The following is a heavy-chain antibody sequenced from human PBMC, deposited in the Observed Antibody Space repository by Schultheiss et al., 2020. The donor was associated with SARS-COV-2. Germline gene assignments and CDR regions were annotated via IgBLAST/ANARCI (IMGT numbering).Heavy chain of an antibody. Sequence: GESLKISCAASGFTFSNAWMSWVRQAPGKGLEWVANIKQDGSEKNYVDSVKGRLTISRDNAKNSLYLQMNSLRAEDTAVYYCARGKQWLDDPYYYYGMDVWGQGTTVTVSS. CDR3: ARGKQWLDDPYYYYGMDV. J-gene: IGHJ6*02. D-gene: IGHD6-19*01. CDR2: IKQDGSEK. V-gene: IGHV3-7*03. CDR1: GFTFSNAW.